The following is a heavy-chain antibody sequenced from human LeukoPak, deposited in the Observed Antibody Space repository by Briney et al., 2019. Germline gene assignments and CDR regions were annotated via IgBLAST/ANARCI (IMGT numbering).Heavy chain of an antibody. CDR3: VKGGYSSGWHTGVGMDV. D-gene: IGHD6-19*01. J-gene: IGHJ6*04. CDR1: GFTFSSYA. V-gene: IGHV3-64D*06. CDR2: ISSNGGST. Sequence: GGSLRLSCAASGFTFSSYAMHWVRQAPGKGLEYVSAISSNGGSTYYADSVKGRFTISRDNSKNTLYLQMSSLRAEDTAVYYCVKGGYSSGWHTGVGMDVWGKGTTVTVSS.